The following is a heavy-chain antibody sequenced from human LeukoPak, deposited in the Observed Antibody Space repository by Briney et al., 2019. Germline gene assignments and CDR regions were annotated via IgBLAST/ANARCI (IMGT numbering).Heavy chain of an antibody. CDR1: GFTFSSYW. V-gene: IGHV3-7*01. Sequence: GGSLRLSCAASGFTFSSYWMSWVRQAPGKGLEWVANIKQDGSEKYYVDSVKGRFTISRDNAKSSLYLQMNSLRAEDTAVYYCARGQVGLRYFDWLSREDYYYGMDVWGQGTTVTVSS. D-gene: IGHD3-9*01. J-gene: IGHJ6*02. CDR2: IKQDGSEK. CDR3: ARGQVGLRYFDWLSREDYYYGMDV.